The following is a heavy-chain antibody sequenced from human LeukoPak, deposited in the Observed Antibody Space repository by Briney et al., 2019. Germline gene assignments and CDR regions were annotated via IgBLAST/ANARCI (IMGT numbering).Heavy chain of an antibody. CDR1: GGFFSGYY. CDR2: INHSGST. CDR3: ARGRRRTYYYGSGSYYPYYFDY. D-gene: IGHD3-10*01. Sequence: SETLSLTCAVYGGFFSGYYWSWIRQPPGKGLEWIGEINHSGSTNYNPSLKSRVTISVDTSKNQFSLKLSSVTAADTAVYYCARGRRRTYYYGSGSYYPYYFDYWGQGTLVTVSS. J-gene: IGHJ4*02. V-gene: IGHV4-34*01.